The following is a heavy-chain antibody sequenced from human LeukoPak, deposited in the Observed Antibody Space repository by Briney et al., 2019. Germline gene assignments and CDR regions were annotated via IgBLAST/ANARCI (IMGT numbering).Heavy chain of an antibody. Sequence: ASVKVSCKASNYTFTSYGISWVRQAPGQGLEWMGWISAYTGNTNYAQNLQGRVTMTTDTSTSTAYMELRSLRSDDAAVYYCAGRITIFGVVSDFDHWGQGTLVTVSS. J-gene: IGHJ4*02. CDR2: ISAYTGNT. D-gene: IGHD3-3*01. CDR3: AGRITIFGVVSDFDH. CDR1: NYTFTSYG. V-gene: IGHV1-18*01.